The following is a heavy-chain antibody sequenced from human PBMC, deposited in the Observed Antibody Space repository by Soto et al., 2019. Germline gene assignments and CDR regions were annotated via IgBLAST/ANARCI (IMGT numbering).Heavy chain of an antibody. D-gene: IGHD3-22*01. Sequence: EVQLLESGGGLVQPGGSLRLSCAASGFTFSSYAMSWVRQAPGKGLEWVSAISGSGGSTYYADSVKGRFTISRDNSKNTLYLQMNSLRAEDTAVYYCAKSHYDSSGSTIPHGMDVWGQGTTVTVSS. CDR3: AKSHYDSSGSTIPHGMDV. V-gene: IGHV3-23*01. CDR1: GFTFSSYA. J-gene: IGHJ6*02. CDR2: ISGSGGST.